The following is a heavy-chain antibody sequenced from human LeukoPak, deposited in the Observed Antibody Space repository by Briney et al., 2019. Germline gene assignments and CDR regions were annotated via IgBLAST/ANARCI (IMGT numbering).Heavy chain of an antibody. CDR3: ARTHSSGYYNFDY. CDR1: GGSIGSSNYY. D-gene: IGHD3-22*01. Sequence: SETLSLTCTVSGGSIGSSNYYWGWIRQPPGKGLEWIGSIYFNGKTYYNPSRKSRVTISADTSKNQFALKLTSVTAADTAVYYCARTHSSGYYNFDYWGQGTLATVSS. J-gene: IGHJ4*02. CDR2: IYFNGKT. V-gene: IGHV4-39*06.